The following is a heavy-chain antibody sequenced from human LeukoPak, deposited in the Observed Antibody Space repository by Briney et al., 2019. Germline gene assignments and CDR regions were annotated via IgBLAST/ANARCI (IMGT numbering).Heavy chain of an antibody. CDR3: ARHVAGVVGRPLFDY. J-gene: IGHJ4*02. CDR2: IYYSGST. CDR1: GGSISSSSYY. V-gene: IGHV4-39*01. Sequence: SETLSLTCTVSGGSISSSSYYWGWIRQPPGKGLEWIGSIYYSGSTYYNPSLKSRVTISVDTSKNQFSLKLSSVTAADTAVYYCARHVAGVVGRPLFDYWGQGTLVTVSS. D-gene: IGHD3-3*01.